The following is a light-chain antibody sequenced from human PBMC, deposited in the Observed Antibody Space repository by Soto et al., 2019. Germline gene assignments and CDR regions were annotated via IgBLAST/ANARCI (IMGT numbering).Light chain of an antibody. J-gene: IGKJ1*01. Sequence: DIQMTQSPSSLSASVGDTVTMSCRASQSVSGFLHWYQQKPVKAPKLLIYVASTLQSGVPTRFSGGGSGTDFTLTIYGLQPEDFAAYFCHQRYSTPHTFGQGTKVDIK. CDR2: VAS. CDR3: HQRYSTPHT. V-gene: IGKV1-39*01. CDR1: QSVSGF.